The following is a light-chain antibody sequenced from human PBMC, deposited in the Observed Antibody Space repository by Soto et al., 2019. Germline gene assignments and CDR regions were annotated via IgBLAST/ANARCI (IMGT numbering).Light chain of an antibody. CDR2: WAS. V-gene: IGKV4-1*01. CDR1: QSLLYTSNNRNS. J-gene: IGKJ1*01. Sequence: DIVMTQSPDSLAVSLGERATINCKSRQSLLYTSNNRNSLAWYQQKPGQPPELLIYWASTRESGVPDRFSGSGSGTEFTLTISSLQAEDSATYYCQQYNSFWTFGQGTKVDIK. CDR3: QQYNSFWT.